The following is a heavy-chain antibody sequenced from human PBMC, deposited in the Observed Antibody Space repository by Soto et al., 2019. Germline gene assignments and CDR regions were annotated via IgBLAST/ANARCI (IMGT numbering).Heavy chain of an antibody. V-gene: IGHV1-2*02. Sequence: ASVKVSCKASGYTFTGYYIHWVRQAPGQRLEWMGYINPNSGGPNYAQKFQGRVTMTRDTSISTAYMELSRLRSDDTAVYFCARDYWSGDTYYYGMAVCGQGTTVTVSS. D-gene: IGHD3-3*01. CDR1: GYTFTGYY. CDR3: ARDYWSGDTYYYGMAV. J-gene: IGHJ6*02. CDR2: INPNSGGP.